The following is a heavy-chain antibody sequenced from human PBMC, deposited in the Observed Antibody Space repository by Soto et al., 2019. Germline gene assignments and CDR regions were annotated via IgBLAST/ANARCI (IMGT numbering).Heavy chain of an antibody. D-gene: IGHD3-22*01. V-gene: IGHV1-58*01. CDR1: GFTFTSSA. Sequence: ASVKVSCKASGFTFTSSAVQWVRQARGQRLEWIGWIVVGSGNTNYAQKFQERVTITRDMSTSTAYMELSSLRSEDTAVYYCAAAAAPDSSGYYYFDYWGQGTLVTVSS. CDR3: AAAAAPDSSGYYYFDY. CDR2: IVVGSGNT. J-gene: IGHJ4*02.